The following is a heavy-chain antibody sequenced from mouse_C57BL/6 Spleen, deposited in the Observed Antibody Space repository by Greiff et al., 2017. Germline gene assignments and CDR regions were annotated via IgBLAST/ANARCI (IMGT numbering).Heavy chain of an antibody. CDR1: GFNFSSYG. CDR3: ARHATAYFDY. Sequence: DVKLVESGGDLVKPGGSLKLSCAASGFNFSSYGMSWVRQTPDKRLEWVATISSGGSYTYYPDSVKGRFTISRDNAKNTLYLQMSSLKSEDTAMYYCARHATAYFDYWGQGTTLTVSS. CDR2: ISSGGSYT. J-gene: IGHJ2*01. D-gene: IGHD1-2*01. V-gene: IGHV5-6*02.